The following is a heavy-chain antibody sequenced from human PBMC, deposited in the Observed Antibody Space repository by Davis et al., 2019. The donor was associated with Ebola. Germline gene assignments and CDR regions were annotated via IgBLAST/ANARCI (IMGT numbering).Heavy chain of an antibody. V-gene: IGHV3-11*04. J-gene: IGHJ4*02. D-gene: IGHD3-3*01. Sequence: GESLKISCAASGFTFSDYYMSWVRQAPGKGLEWTSYISRRGITVYYADSLKGRFTVSRDDAKNSLYLQMNSLRAEDTAVYYCAWSGYRPYWGQGTLVTVSS. CDR3: AWSGYRPY. CDR1: GFTFSDYY. CDR2: ISRRGITV.